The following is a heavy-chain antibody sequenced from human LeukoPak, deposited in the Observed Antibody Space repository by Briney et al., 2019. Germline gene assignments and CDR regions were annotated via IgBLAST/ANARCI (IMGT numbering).Heavy chain of an antibody. Sequence: SETLSLTCAVYGGSFSGYYWSWIRQPPGKGLGWIGEINHSGSTNYNPSLKSRVTISVDTSKNQFSLKLSSVNAADTAVYYCARSVVAATYYYYGMDVWGQGTTVTVSS. V-gene: IGHV4-34*01. D-gene: IGHD2-15*01. CDR3: ARSVVAATYYYYGMDV. CDR1: GGSFSGYY. J-gene: IGHJ6*02. CDR2: INHSGST.